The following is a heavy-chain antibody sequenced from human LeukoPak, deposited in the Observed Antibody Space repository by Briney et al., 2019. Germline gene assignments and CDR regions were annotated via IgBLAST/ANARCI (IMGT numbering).Heavy chain of an antibody. J-gene: IGHJ3*02. CDR2: IKQDGSEK. V-gene: IGHV3-7*01. CDR1: GFTFSSYC. CDR3: ARDKLRYFAWLPLGAFDI. Sequence: GGSLRLSCAASGFTFSSYCMIWVRQAPGKGLEGVANIKQDGSEKYYVDSVKGRFTISRDNAKNSLYLQMNSLRAEDTAVYYCARDKLRYFAWLPLGAFDIWGQGTLVTVSS. D-gene: IGHD3-9*01.